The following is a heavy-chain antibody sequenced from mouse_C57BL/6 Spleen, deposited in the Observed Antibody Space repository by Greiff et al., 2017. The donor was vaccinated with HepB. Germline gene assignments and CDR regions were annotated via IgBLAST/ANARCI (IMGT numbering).Heavy chain of an antibody. J-gene: IGHJ1*03. Sequence: QVQLKESGPGILQSSQTLSLTCSFSGFSLSTSGMGVSWIRQPSGKGLEWLAHIYWDDDKRYNPSLKSRLTISKDTSRNQVFLKITSVDTADTATYYCARNPYYYGSPWYFDVWGTGTTVTVSS. CDR3: ARNPYYYGSPWYFDV. V-gene: IGHV8-12*01. CDR1: GFSLSTSGMG. CDR2: IYWDDDK. D-gene: IGHD1-1*01.